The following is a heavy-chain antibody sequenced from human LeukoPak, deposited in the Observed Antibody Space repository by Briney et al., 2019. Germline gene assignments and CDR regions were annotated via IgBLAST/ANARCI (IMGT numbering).Heavy chain of an antibody. J-gene: IGHJ6*02. CDR1: GFTFSSYS. D-gene: IGHD3-3*01. Sequence: GSLILSCAASGFTFSSYSMSWVRQAPGKGLEWVASIKQDGSEKYYVDSVKGRFTISRDNAKNSLYLLMNSLRAEDTAVYYCAKADLGVVRYMDVWGQGTTVTVSS. CDR2: IKQDGSEK. CDR3: AKADLGVVRYMDV. V-gene: IGHV3-7*01.